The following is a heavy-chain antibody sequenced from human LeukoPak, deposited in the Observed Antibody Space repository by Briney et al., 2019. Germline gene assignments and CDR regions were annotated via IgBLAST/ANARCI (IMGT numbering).Heavy chain of an antibody. Sequence: PGGSLRLSCAASGFTFSSYAMSWVRQAPGKGLEWVSAISGSGGSTYYADSVKGRFTISRDNSKNTLFLQMNSLRAEDTAVYYCARGPSPVIVVLPDAIVGDYWGQGTLVTVSS. CDR3: ARGPSPVIVVLPDAIVGDY. CDR2: ISGSGGST. J-gene: IGHJ4*02. CDR1: GFTFSSYA. V-gene: IGHV3-23*01. D-gene: IGHD2-2*02.